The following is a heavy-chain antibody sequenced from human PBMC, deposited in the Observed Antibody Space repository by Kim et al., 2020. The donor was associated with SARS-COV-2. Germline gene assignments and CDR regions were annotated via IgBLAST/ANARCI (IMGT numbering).Heavy chain of an antibody. CDR3: AKDPVHYDSTKGAY. D-gene: IGHD3-22*01. Sequence: GGSLRLSCAASGFTFSSYAMSWVRQAPGKGLEWVSAISGSGGSTYYADSVKGRFTISRDNSKNTLYLQMNSLRAEDTAVYYCAKDPVHYDSTKGAYWGQGTLVTVSS. CDR1: GFTFSSYA. V-gene: IGHV3-23*01. CDR2: ISGSGGST. J-gene: IGHJ4*02.